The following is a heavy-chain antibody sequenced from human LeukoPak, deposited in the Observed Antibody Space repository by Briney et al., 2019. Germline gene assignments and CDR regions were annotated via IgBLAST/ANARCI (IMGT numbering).Heavy chain of an antibody. D-gene: IGHD4-17*01. CDR2: ISGSGGST. V-gene: IGHV3-23*01. Sequence: HLGGSLRLSCAASGFTFSSYAMSWVRQAPGKGLEWVSAISGSGGSTYYADSVKGRFTISRDNSKNTLYLQMNSLRAEDTAVYYCAKDRSLNDYGDFFDYWGQGTLVTVSS. CDR1: GFTFSSYA. J-gene: IGHJ4*02. CDR3: AKDRSLNDYGDFFDY.